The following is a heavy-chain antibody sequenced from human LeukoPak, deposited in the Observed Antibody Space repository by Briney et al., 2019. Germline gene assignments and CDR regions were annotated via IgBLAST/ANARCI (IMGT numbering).Heavy chain of an antibody. CDR3: ARGGPHSYYYDSSGYYN. CDR1: GFTVSINY. Sequence: GGSLRLSCAASGFTVSINYMSWVRQAPGKGLEWVSVIYSGGSTYYADSVKGRFTISRDNSKNTLYLQMNSLRAEDTAVYYCARGGPHSYYYDSSGYYNWGQGTLVTVSS. D-gene: IGHD3-22*01. J-gene: IGHJ4*02. CDR2: IYSGGST. V-gene: IGHV3-66*01.